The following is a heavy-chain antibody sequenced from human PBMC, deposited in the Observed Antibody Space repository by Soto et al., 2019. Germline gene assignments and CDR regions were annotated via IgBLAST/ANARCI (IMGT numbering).Heavy chain of an antibody. V-gene: IGHV4-30-4*01. J-gene: IGHJ4*02. CDR3: ARCHRCSTYWYYSDY. Sequence: QVQLQESGPGLVKSSQTLSLTCTVSGGSISSGDYYWSWIRQPPGKGLEWIGSIYYNGNTYYNPSLKSRATISTGTSKNQFSLKLSSVTAADTAMYFCARCHRCSTYWYYSDYWGQGTLVTVSS. D-gene: IGHD2-2*01. CDR1: GGSISSGDYY. CDR2: IYYNGNT.